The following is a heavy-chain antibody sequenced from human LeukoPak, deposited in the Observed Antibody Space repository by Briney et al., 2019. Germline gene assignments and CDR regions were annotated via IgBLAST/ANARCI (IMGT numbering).Heavy chain of an antibody. J-gene: IGHJ4*02. CDR3: AKGLSSLPTRPTDY. V-gene: IGHV3-23*01. Sequence: PGGSLRLSCAASGFTFSSYDMSWVRQAPGKGLEWVSAISGSGGSTYYADSVRGRFTISRDNSKNTLYLQMNSLRAEDMAVYYCAKGLSSLPTRPTDYWGQGTLVTVSS. CDR2: ISGSGGST. CDR1: GFTFSSYD. D-gene: IGHD2-2*01.